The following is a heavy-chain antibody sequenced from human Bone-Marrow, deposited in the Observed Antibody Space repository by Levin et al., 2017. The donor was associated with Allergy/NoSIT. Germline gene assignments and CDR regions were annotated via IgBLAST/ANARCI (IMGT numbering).Heavy chain of an antibody. CDR3: VRGAWSDCSSATCSLFDY. CDR1: GFYFPGYW. V-gene: IGHV3-7*03. Sequence: QAGGSLRLSCATSGFYFPGYWMAWVRQAPGKGLECVANIFQGGSETYYVDSVKGRFTISRDNAKNSLYLQMNSLSVEDTAMYYCVRGAWSDCSSATCSLFDYWGQGALVTVSS. CDR2: IFQGGSET. J-gene: IGHJ4*02. D-gene: IGHD2-2*01.